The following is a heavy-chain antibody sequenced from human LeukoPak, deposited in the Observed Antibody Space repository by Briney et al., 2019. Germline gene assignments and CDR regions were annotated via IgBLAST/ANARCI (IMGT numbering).Heavy chain of an antibody. J-gene: IGHJ4*02. CDR2: IYYSGST. Sequence: SETLSLTCTVSGGSISSYYWSWIRQPPGKGLEWIGYIYYSGSTNYNPSLKSRVTISVDASKNQFSLKLSSVTAADTAVYYCARDIGYYGGVDYWGQGTLVTVSS. CDR3: ARDIGYYGGVDY. D-gene: IGHD4-23*01. CDR1: GGSISSYY. V-gene: IGHV4-59*01.